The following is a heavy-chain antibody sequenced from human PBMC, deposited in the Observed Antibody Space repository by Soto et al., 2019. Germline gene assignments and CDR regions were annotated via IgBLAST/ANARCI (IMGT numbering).Heavy chain of an antibody. CDR1: GGSISSGGYS. CDR3: ARAGGLGAVAADY. D-gene: IGHD6-19*01. J-gene: IGHJ4*02. CDR2: IYHSGST. V-gene: IGHV4-30-2*01. Sequence: QLQLQESGSGLVKPSQTLSLTCAVSGGSISSGGYSWSWIRQPPGKGLEWIGYIYHSGSTYYNPCRKSRVTLSVDRSKDQFSLKLSSVPAADTAVYYCARAGGLGAVAADYWGQGTLVTVSS.